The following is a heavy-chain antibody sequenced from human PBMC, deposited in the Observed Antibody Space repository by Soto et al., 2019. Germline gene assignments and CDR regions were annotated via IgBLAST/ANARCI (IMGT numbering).Heavy chain of an antibody. CDR1: GGTFSSYA. V-gene: IGHV1-69*06. D-gene: IGHD6-6*01. CDR2: IIPIFGTA. J-gene: IGHJ5*02. CDR3: ARDRRSSSARGWFDP. Sequence: ASVKVSCKASGGTFSSYAISWVRQAPGQGLEWMGGIIPIFGTANYAQKFQGRVTITADKSTSTAYMELSSLRSEDTAVYYCARDRRSSSARGWFDPWGQGTLVTAPQ.